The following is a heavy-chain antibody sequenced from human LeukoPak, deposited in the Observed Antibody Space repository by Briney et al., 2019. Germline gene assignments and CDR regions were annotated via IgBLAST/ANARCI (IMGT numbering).Heavy chain of an antibody. J-gene: IGHJ4*02. Sequence: SETLSLTCTASGGSISSYYWSWIRQPPGKGLEWIGYIYYSGSTYYNPSLKSRVTISVDTSKNQFSLKLSSVTAADTAVYYCARGTYSSSGVFDYWGQGTLVTVSS. V-gene: IGHV4-59*01. CDR2: IYYSGST. D-gene: IGHD6-6*01. CDR1: GGSISSYY. CDR3: ARGTYSSSGVFDY.